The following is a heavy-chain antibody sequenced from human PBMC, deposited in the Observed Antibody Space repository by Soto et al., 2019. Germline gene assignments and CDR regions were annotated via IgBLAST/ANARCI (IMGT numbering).Heavy chain of an antibody. V-gene: IGHV1-69*13. CDR1: GGTFSSYA. CDR3: ARDRRYYDILTGSRPYYYYGMDV. Sequence: ASVKVSCKASGGTFSSYAISWVRQAPGQGLEWMGGIIPIFGTANYAQKFQGRVTITADESTSTAYMELSSLRSEDTAVYYCARDRRYYDILTGSRPYYYYGMDVWGRGTTVTVSS. J-gene: IGHJ6*02. D-gene: IGHD3-9*01. CDR2: IIPIFGTA.